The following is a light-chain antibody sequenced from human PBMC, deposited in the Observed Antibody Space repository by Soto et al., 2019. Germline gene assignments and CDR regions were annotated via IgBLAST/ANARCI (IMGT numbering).Light chain of an antibody. V-gene: IGLV2-14*01. CDR1: SSDVGGYNY. J-gene: IGLJ2*01. CDR3: SSYTSSITLV. Sequence: QSALTQPASVSGSPGQSITISCTGTSSDVGGYNYVSWYQQYPGKAPKLMSYDVSNRPSGVSNRFSGSKSGNMASLTISGLQAEDEADYYCSSYTSSITLVFRGGTKVTVL. CDR2: DVS.